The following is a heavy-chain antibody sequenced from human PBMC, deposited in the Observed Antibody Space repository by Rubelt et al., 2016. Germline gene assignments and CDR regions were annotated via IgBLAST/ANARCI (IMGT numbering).Heavy chain of an antibody. J-gene: IGHJ4*02. D-gene: IGHD3-22*01. CDR3: AKKYYDSSGFDY. Sequence: VESGEGLVKPGGSLRLSCAASGFSFSDYYMSWVRQAPGKGLEWLSYISSSGSTIYYGDSVKGRFTISRDNAKNTLYLQMSRLRAEDTAVYYCAKKYYDSSGFDYWGQGTLVTVSS. CDR2: ISSSGSTI. CDR1: GFSFSDYY. V-gene: IGHV3-11*01.